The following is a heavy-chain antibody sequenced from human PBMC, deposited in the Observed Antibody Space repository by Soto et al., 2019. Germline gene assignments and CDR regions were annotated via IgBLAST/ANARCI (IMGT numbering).Heavy chain of an antibody. CDR3: ARVGVVVTKDSYYYGMDV. J-gene: IGHJ6*02. CDR1: GGTFSSYG. Sequence: QVQLVQSGAEVKKPGSSAKVSCKASGGTFSSYGISWVRQAPGQGLEWMGGIIPTLGTTNFAQKVQGRVTITADESTTTAYMELSSLRSEDTAVYYCARVGVVVTKDSYYYGMDVWGQGTTVTVSS. V-gene: IGHV1-69*01. D-gene: IGHD3-22*01. CDR2: IIPTLGTT.